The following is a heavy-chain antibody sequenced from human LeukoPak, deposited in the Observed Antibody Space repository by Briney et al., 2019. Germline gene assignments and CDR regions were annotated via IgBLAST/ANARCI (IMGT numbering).Heavy chain of an antibody. Sequence: PGGSLRLSCAASGFTFSSYEMNWVRQAPGKGLEWVSYISSSDSTIYYADSVKGRFTISRDNAKNSLYLQMNSLRAEDAAVYYCAKAPVTTCSGAYCYPFDYWGQGTLVTVSS. CDR1: GFTFSSYE. D-gene: IGHD2-15*01. V-gene: IGHV3-48*03. CDR2: ISSSDSTI. CDR3: AKAPVTTCSGAYCYPFDY. J-gene: IGHJ4*02.